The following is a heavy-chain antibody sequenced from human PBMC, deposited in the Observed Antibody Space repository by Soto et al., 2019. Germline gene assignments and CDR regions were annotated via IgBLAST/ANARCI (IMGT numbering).Heavy chain of an antibody. J-gene: IGHJ2*01. CDR1: GGSISSYY. CDR3: ASPHFGSYWWYFVL. Sequence: SETLSLTCTVSGGSISSYYWSWIRQPPGKGLEWIGYVHNSGSTYYNPSLKSRVTISEDTSKNQLSLELRSVTAADTAVYYCASPHFGSYWWYFVLWGRGTLVTVSS. D-gene: IGHD2-15*01. V-gene: IGHV4-59*08. CDR2: VHNSGST.